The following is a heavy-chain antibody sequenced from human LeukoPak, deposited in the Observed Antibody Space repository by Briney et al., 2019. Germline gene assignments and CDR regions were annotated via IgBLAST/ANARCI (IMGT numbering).Heavy chain of an antibody. CDR3: ARDGPELAHSPNG. CDR2: LSSASTYI. J-gene: IGHJ4*02. Sequence: GGSLRLSCEASGFSFSSYNMNWVRPAPGMGLEWVSSLSSASTYIHYAGSVRGRFTNSRDNAKNTWFLQMSSLRAEDTAVYYCARDGPELAHSPNGWSQATLVTASS. V-gene: IGHV3-21*01. D-gene: IGHD1-14*01. CDR1: GFSFSSYN.